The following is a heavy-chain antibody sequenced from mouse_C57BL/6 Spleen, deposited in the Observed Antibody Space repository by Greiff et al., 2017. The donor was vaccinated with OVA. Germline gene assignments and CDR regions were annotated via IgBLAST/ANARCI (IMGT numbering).Heavy chain of an antibody. V-gene: IGHV1-69*01. Sequence: VQLQQPGAELVMPGASVKLSCKASGYTFTSYWMHWVKQRPGQGLEWIGEIDPSDSYTNYNQKFKGKSTLTVDKSSSTAYMQLSSLTSEDSAVYYCARSRYYYGSSYGSMDYWGQGTSVTVSS. CDR2: IDPSDSYT. CDR1: GYTFTSYW. D-gene: IGHD1-1*01. CDR3: ARSRYYYGSSYGSMDY. J-gene: IGHJ4*01.